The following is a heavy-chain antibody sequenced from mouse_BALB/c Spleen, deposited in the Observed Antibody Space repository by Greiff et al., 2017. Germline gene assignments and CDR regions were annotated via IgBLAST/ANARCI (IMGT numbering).Heavy chain of an antibody. Sequence: EVMLVESGGGLVKPGGSLKLSCAASGFAFSSYDMSWVRQTPEKRLEWVAYISSGGGSTYYPDTVKGRFTISRDNAKNTLYLQMSSLKSEDTAMYYCARLRGITTVFDYWGQGTTLTVSS. CDR3: ARLRGITTVFDY. CDR2: ISSGGGST. V-gene: IGHV5-12-1*01. CDR1: GFAFSSYD. D-gene: IGHD1-1*01. J-gene: IGHJ2*01.